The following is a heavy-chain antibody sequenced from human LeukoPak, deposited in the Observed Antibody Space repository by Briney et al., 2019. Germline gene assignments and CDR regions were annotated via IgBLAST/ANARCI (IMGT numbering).Heavy chain of an antibody. Sequence: SVNVSCKASGFTFTSSAMQWVRQARGQRLEWIGWIVVGSGSTNYAQKFQESVTITRDMSTSTAYMELSSLRSEDTAVYYCAAVSGYSYGPFDYWGQGTLVTVFS. J-gene: IGHJ4*02. D-gene: IGHD5-18*01. V-gene: IGHV1-58*02. CDR3: AAVSGYSYGPFDY. CDR1: GFTFTSSA. CDR2: IVVGSGST.